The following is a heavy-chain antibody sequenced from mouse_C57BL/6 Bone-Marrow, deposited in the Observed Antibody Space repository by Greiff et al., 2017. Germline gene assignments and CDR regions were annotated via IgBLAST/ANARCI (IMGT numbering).Heavy chain of an antibody. J-gene: IGHJ4*01. CDR1: GFSLTSYG. D-gene: IGHD1-1*01. CDR3: AREGFRFITTVVDYAMDY. V-gene: IGHV2-6*03. CDR2: IWSDGST. Sequence: VQLVESGPGLVAPSQSLSITCTVSGFSLTSYGVHWVRQPPGKGLEWLVVIWSDGSTTYNSALKSRLSISKDNSKSQVFLKMNSRQTDDTAMYYCAREGFRFITTVVDYAMDYWGQGTSVTVSS.